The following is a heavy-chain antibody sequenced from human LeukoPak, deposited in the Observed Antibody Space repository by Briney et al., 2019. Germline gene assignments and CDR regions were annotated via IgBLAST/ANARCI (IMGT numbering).Heavy chain of an antibody. CDR1: GGTFSSYA. CDR2: IIPIFGTA. J-gene: IGHJ4*02. Sequence: SVKVSCKASGGTFSSYAISWVRQAPGQGLEWMGGIIPIFGTANYAQKFQGRVTITTDESTSTAYMELSSLRSEDTAVYYCTTVTTSDRDYWGQGTLVTVSS. V-gene: IGHV1-69*05. D-gene: IGHD4-11*01. CDR3: TTVTTSDRDY.